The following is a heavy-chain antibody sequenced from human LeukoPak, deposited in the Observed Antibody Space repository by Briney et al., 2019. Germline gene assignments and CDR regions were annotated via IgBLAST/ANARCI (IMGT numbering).Heavy chain of an antibody. V-gene: IGHV3-21*04. J-gene: IGHJ4*02. CDR1: GFTFSSYS. Sequence: GGSLRLSCAASGFTFSSYSMNWVRQAPGKGLEWVSSISSSSSYIYYADSVKGRFTISRDNAKNSLYLQMNTLRAEDTAVYYCARGRYCSSPSCRYFDYWGQGTLVTVSS. CDR3: ARGRYCSSPSCRYFDY. D-gene: IGHD2-2*01. CDR2: ISSSSSYI.